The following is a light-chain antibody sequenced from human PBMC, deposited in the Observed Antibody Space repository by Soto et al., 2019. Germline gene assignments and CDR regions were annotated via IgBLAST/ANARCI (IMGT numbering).Light chain of an antibody. Sequence: EIVMTQSPATLSVPPGERATLSCRASQSVSSNLAWYQQKPCQAPRLLIYDASNRATGIPARFSGTGSGTDFTLTINNLEPEDFAVYYCQVRTNWSIAFGRGTRLEIK. J-gene: IGKJ5*01. CDR2: DAS. V-gene: IGKV3-11*01. CDR1: QSVSSN. CDR3: QVRTNWSIA.